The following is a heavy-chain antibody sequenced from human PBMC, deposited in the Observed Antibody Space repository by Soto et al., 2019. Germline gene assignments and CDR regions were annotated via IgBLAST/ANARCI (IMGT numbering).Heavy chain of an antibody. CDR3: AKRPGYSSTWHYFDY. D-gene: IGHD6-19*01. J-gene: IGHJ4*02. CDR2: ISASGDGT. V-gene: IGHV3-23*01. CDR1: GFTTSSYA. Sequence: EVQLLESGGGLVQPGGSLRLSCAASGFTTSSYAMSWVRQAPGKGLEWVSTISASGDGTSYADSVKGRFTISRDNSKSTLSLQMNSLRAEDPAVYYCAKRPGYSSTWHYFDYWGQGTLVTVSS.